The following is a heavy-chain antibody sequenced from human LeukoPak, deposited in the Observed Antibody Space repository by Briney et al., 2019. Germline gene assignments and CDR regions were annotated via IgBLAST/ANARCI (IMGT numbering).Heavy chain of an antibody. Sequence: GGSLRLSCAASGCTFSSYAMSWVRQAPGKGLEWVSAISGSGGSTYYADSVKGRFTISRDNSKNTLYLQMNSLRAEDTAVYYCAKARGYSYGYNDYWGQGTLVTVSS. V-gene: IGHV3-23*01. D-gene: IGHD5-18*01. CDR2: ISGSGGST. CDR3: AKARGYSYGYNDY. J-gene: IGHJ4*02. CDR1: GCTFSSYA.